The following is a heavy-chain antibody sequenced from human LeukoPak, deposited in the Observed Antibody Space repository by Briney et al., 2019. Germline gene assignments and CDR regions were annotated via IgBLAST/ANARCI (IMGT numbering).Heavy chain of an antibody. CDR1: GGTFSSYA. CDR3: ARDIQRYCYDTSGYYLAY. V-gene: IGHV1-69*05. Sequence: SVKVSCKASGGTFSSYAISWVRQAPGQGLEWMGRIIPIFGTANYAQKFQGRVTITTDESTSTAYMELSRLRSEDTAVYYCARDIQRYCYDTSGYYLAYWGQGTLVTVSS. J-gene: IGHJ4*02. CDR2: IIPIFGTA. D-gene: IGHD3-22*01.